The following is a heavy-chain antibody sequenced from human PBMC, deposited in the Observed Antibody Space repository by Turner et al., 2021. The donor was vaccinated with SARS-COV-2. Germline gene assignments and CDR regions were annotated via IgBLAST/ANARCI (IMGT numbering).Heavy chain of an antibody. D-gene: IGHD3-10*01. CDR3: GKVRGVTPNIDY. CDR2: IYSGGST. J-gene: IGHJ4*02. Sequence: EVLLVASGGGLVQPGGSLRLTCAASGFTVSSNYMSWVRQAPGKGLEGGAGIYSGGSTYDADSVKGRVTISRDNSKNTQYLQMNSLRAEDTAVNFCGKVRGVTPNIDYWGQGTLVTVSS. V-gene: IGHV3-66*01. CDR1: GFTVSSNY.